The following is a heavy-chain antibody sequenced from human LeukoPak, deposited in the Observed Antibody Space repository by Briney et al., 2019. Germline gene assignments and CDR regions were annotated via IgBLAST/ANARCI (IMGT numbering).Heavy chain of an antibody. V-gene: IGHV4-34*01. CDR3: ARVRRYFDWLSGPFDY. CDR2: INHSGST. D-gene: IGHD3-9*01. J-gene: IGHJ4*02. Sequence: SETLSLTCAVYGGSFSGYYWSWIRQPPGKGLEWIGEINHSGSTNYNPSLKSRVTISVDTSKNQFSLKLSSVTAADTAVYYCARVRRYFDWLSGPFDYWGQGNLVTVSS. CDR1: GGSFSGYY.